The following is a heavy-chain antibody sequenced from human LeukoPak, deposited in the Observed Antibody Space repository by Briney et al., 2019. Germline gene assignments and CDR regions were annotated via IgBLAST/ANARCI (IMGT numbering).Heavy chain of an antibody. CDR2: ISYDGIDK. D-gene: IGHD3-3*01. J-gene: IGHJ3*02. Sequence: GRSLRLSCAASGFTLSSYGMHCVRQAPGKGLEWVAAISYDGIDKYYADSVKGRFTISRDNAKNSLYLQMNSLRAEDTAVYYCARAGTIFGVAHFEAFDIWGQGTMVTVSS. V-gene: IGHV3-30*03. CDR1: GFTLSSYG. CDR3: ARAGTIFGVAHFEAFDI.